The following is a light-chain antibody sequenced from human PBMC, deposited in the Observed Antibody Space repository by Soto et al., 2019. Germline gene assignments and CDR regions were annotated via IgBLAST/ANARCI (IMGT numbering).Light chain of an antibody. V-gene: IGKV3-20*01. J-gene: IGKJ1*01. CDR1: QSISSKY. Sequence: ENLFAQSPGTLSLSLGERATPACGASQSISSKYLAWYQQKPGQAPRLLIYDASSRATGIPDRFSGSGSGTDFTLTINRLEPEDFAVYYCQQYRNSPRTFGQGTKVDIK. CDR2: DAS. CDR3: QQYRNSPRT.